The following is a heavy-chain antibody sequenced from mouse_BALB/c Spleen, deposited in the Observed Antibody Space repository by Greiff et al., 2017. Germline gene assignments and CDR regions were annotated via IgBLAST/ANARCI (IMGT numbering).Heavy chain of an antibody. CDR2: IRSKSNNYAT. CDR3: VRASWFAY. V-gene: IGHV10-1*02. D-gene: IGHD6-1*01. Sequence: DVKLVESGGGLVQPKGSLKLSCAASGFTFNTYAMNWVRQAPGKGLEWVARIRSKSNNYATYYADSVKDRFTISRDDSQSMLYLQMNNLKTEDTAMYYCVRASWFAYWGQGTLVTVSA. J-gene: IGHJ3*01. CDR1: GFTFNTYA.